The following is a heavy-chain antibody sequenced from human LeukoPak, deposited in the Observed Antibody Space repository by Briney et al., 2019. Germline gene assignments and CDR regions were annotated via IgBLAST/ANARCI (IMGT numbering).Heavy chain of an antibody. CDR1: GYTFTSYN. V-gene: IGHV1-46*01. CDR2: IYPSGGRT. Sequence: EASVNVSCKASGYTFTSYNMHWVRQAPGQGLEWMGIIYPSGGRTNYAQKFQGRVTMTRDTSTSTVDMDLSSLRSEDTAVYYCARDGPGIDYWGQGTLVTVSS. D-gene: IGHD3-10*01. J-gene: IGHJ4*02. CDR3: ARDGPGIDY.